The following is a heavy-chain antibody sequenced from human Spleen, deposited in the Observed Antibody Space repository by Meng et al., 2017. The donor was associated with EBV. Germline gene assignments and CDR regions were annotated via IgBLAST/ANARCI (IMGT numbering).Heavy chain of an antibody. V-gene: IGHV3-48*04. CDR2: ISSSGSTI. Sequence: VHLLESGGGVVQPGRSLRLSCAASGFTFSTYDMHWARQAPGKGLEWVSYISSSGSTIYYADSVKGRFTISRDNAKNSLYLQMNTLRAEDTAVYYCARGRGTSTRRYFATWGQGTLVTVSS. D-gene: IGHD2-2*01. CDR1: GFTFSTYD. J-gene: IGHJ5*02. CDR3: ARGRGTSTRRYFAT.